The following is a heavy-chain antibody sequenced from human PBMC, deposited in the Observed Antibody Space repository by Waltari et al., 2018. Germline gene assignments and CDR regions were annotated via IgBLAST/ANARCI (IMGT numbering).Heavy chain of an antibody. V-gene: IGHV4-59*01. D-gene: IGHD6-6*01. CDR2: IYYSGST. Sequence: QVQLQESGPGLVKPSETLSLTCTVSGGSISSYYWRWIRQPPGKGLEWIGYIYYSGSTNYNPSYKRRVTISGDPAKSQFSLKQSSVTAADTAVYYCARDLSPQKGSSSSKYYYYYMDVWGKGTTVTVSS. CDR3: ARDLSPQKGSSSSKYYYYYMDV. CDR1: GGSISSYY. J-gene: IGHJ6*03.